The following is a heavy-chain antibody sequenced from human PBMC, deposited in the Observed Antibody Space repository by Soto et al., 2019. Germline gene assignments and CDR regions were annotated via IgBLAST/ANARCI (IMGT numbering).Heavy chain of an antibody. CDR3: STASRSPSAAFAI. CDR1: GYSFTSYW. J-gene: IGHJ3*02. V-gene: IGHV5-51*01. Sequence: GESLKISCKGSGYSFTSYWIGWVRQMPGKGLEWMGIIYPGDSDTRYSPSFQGQVTISADKSISTAYLQWSSLKASDTAMYYCSTASRSPSAAFAIWRQGIMVTVSS. CDR2: IYPGDSDT. D-gene: IGHD6-25*01.